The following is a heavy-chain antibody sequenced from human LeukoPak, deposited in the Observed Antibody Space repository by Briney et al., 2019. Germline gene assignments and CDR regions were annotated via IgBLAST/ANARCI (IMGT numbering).Heavy chain of an antibody. J-gene: IGHJ4*02. D-gene: IGHD1-1*01. CDR3: AKDPVQLERRGYFDY. CDR1: GFTVSSNY. Sequence: GGSLRLSCAASGFTVSSNYMSWVRQAPGKGLEWVSVIYSGGSTYYADSVKGRFTISRDNSKNTLYLQMNSLRAEDTAVYYCAKDPVQLERRGYFDYWGQGTLVTVSS. CDR2: IYSGGST. V-gene: IGHV3-53*05.